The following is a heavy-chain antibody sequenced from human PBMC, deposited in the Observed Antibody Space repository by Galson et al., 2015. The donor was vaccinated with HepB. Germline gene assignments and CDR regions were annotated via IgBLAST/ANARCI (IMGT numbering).Heavy chain of an antibody. CDR1: GFTFGDHT. CDR2: IGCDGVGR. J-gene: IGHJ6*02. Sequence: SLRLSCAASGFTFGDHTMHWVRQAPGKGLEWVSAIGCDGVGRYYAYSVKGRFTISRDTSKNSLYLQMRSLRTEDTALYYCAKVIGGITTGKDYYNGRDVGGQGTTVIVS. D-gene: IGHD1-1*01. V-gene: IGHV3-43*01. CDR3: AKVIGGITTGKDYYNGRDV.